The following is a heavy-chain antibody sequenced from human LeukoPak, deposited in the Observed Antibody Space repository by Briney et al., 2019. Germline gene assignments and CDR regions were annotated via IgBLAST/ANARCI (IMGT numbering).Heavy chain of an antibody. Sequence: ASVKVSCKASGGTFSSYAISWVLQAPGQGLEWMGGIIPIFGTANYAQKFQGRVTITTDESTSTAYMELSSLRSEDTAVYYCARVLGYCSRTSCYFDYWGQGTLVTVSS. CDR2: IIPIFGTA. V-gene: IGHV1-69*05. CDR3: ARVLGYCSRTSCYFDY. J-gene: IGHJ4*02. D-gene: IGHD2-2*01. CDR1: GGTFSSYA.